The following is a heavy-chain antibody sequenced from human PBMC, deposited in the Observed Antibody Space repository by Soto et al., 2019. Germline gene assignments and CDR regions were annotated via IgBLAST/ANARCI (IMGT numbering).Heavy chain of an antibody. J-gene: IGHJ6*02. CDR1: GGSISSGGYY. V-gene: IGHV4-31*03. Sequence: TLSLTCTVSGGSISSGGYYWSWIRQHPGKGLEWIGYIYYSGSTYYNPSLKSRVTISVDTSKNQFSLKLSSVTATDTAVYYCARDRDSSSWFGYYGMDVWGQGTTVTVSS. CDR2: IYYSGST. CDR3: ARDRDSSSWFGYYGMDV. D-gene: IGHD6-13*01.